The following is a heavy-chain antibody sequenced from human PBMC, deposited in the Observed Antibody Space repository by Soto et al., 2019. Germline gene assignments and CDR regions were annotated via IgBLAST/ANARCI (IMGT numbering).Heavy chain of an antibody. J-gene: IGHJ4*02. Sequence: GGSLRLSCAASGFTVSSNYMSWVRQAPGKGLEWVSVIYSGGSTYYADSVKGRFTISRDNSKNTLYLQMNSVRAEDTAVYYCARDSDASFDYWGQGTLVTVSS. CDR3: ARDSDASFDY. V-gene: IGHV3-66*01. CDR2: IYSGGST. CDR1: GFTVSSNY.